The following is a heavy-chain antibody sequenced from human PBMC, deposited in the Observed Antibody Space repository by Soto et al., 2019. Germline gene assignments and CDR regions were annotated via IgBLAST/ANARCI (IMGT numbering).Heavy chain of an antibody. CDR3: ARFYYDSSGFLPSPDYYYYGMDV. D-gene: IGHD3-22*01. CDR1: GFTFSSYW. CDR2: IKQDGSEK. V-gene: IGHV3-7*04. Sequence: PGGSLRLSCAASGFTFSSYWMSWVRQAPGKGLEWVANIKQDGSEKYYVDSVKGRFTISRDNAKNSLYLQMTRLRAEDTAVYYCARFYYDSSGFLPSPDYYYYGMDVWGQRTTVTGSS. J-gene: IGHJ6*02.